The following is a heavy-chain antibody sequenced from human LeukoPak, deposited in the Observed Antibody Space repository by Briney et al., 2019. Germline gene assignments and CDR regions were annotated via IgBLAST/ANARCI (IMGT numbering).Heavy chain of an antibody. J-gene: IGHJ6*03. D-gene: IGHD2-15*01. Sequence: SETLSLTCTVSGGSISSYYWSWIRQPAGKGLEWIGRIYTSGSTNYNPSLKSRVTMSVDTSKNQFSLKLSSVTAADTAVYYCARDRVAATHYYYYYMDVWGKGTTVTVSS. CDR1: GGSISSYY. CDR2: IYTSGST. V-gene: IGHV4-4*07. CDR3: ARDRVAATHYYYYYMDV.